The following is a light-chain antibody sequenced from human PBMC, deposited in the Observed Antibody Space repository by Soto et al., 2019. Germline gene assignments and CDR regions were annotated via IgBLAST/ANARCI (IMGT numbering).Light chain of an antibody. CDR1: QSVSSNY. Sequence: EVVLTQSPGTLSLSPGERATLSCRASQSVSSNYLAWYQQKPGQAPRLLIYGASTRATGIPDRFSGSGSGTDFSLTISRLDPEDFALYYCQQYFTSPITFGGGTNVEIK. CDR2: GAS. J-gene: IGKJ4*01. V-gene: IGKV3-20*01. CDR3: QQYFTSPIT.